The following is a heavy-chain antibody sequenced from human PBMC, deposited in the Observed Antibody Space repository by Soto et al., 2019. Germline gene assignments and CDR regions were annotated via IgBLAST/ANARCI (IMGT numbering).Heavy chain of an antibody. Sequence: QIELQESGPGLVKPSQTLSLTCFVSGYLIGAGGYYWSWIRHHPGKGLEWIGSFYSSGSIIYNPSLRSRVSITGDMSTNQFSMSLTSVTAADTARYYCARMYSSGSGWFHPWGQGTLVTVSS. D-gene: IGHD6-19*01. V-gene: IGHV4-31*03. CDR3: ARMYSSGSGWFHP. CDR1: GYLIGAGGYY. J-gene: IGHJ5*02. CDR2: FYSSGSI.